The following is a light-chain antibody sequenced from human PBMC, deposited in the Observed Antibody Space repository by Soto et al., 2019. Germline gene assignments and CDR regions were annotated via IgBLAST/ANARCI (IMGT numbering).Light chain of an antibody. CDR2: GAS. V-gene: IGKV3-20*01. CDR1: QSFNSIY. Sequence: EIVLTQSPATLSLSPGERATLSCRASQSFNSIYLAWYQQKPGQAPRLLIYGASSRATGIPDRFSGSGSGTDFTLTISRLEPEDFAVYYCHQYDSWTFGQGTKVDIX. CDR3: HQYDSWT. J-gene: IGKJ1*01.